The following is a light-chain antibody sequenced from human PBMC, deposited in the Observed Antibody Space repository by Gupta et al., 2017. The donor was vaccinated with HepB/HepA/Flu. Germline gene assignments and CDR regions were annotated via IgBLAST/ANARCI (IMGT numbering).Light chain of an antibody. V-gene: IGKV1-39*01. CDR3: QQSYSTPCS. CDR1: QSISSY. CDR2: AAS. Sequence: DIQMSHYQSYLSAAVGDRVTITCRASQSISSYLNWYQQKPGKAPKLLIYAASSLQSGVPSRFSGSGSGTDFTLTISSLQPEDFATYYCQQSYSTPCSFGQGTKLEIK. J-gene: IGKJ2*04.